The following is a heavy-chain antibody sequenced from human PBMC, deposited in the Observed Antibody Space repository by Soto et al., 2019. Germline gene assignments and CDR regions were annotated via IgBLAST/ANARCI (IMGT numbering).Heavy chain of an antibody. Sequence: VQLVESGGVLIQPGRSLRLSCATSGFALSGSAMHWVRQVAGGGLEWVSGMYSSGDVGYADSVQGRFIMSRDVARNSLSLQMNSLQADDTDLYYCVKDNLSGGAAVWGQGPTVIVSS. CDR1: GFALSGSA. CDR2: MYSSGDV. J-gene: IGHJ6*02. V-gene: IGHV3-9*01. CDR3: VKDNLSGGAAV. D-gene: IGHD3-10*02.